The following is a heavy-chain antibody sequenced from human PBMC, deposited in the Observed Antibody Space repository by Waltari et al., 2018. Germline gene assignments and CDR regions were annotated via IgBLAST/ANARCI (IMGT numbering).Heavy chain of an antibody. D-gene: IGHD2-15*01. V-gene: IGHV1-2*06. J-gene: IGHJ4*02. Sequence: QAQLVQSGAEVTTPGASVKVSCKASAYIFTAYYIHWVRQAPGQGLKWMGRIDPNSGGTYSAQKFQGRVTLTRDTSISTAYMELTRLTSDDAAVYYCARGGGVEVPGFDYWGQGTLVTVSS. CDR1: AYIFTAYY. CDR2: IDPNSGGT. CDR3: ARGGGVEVPGFDY.